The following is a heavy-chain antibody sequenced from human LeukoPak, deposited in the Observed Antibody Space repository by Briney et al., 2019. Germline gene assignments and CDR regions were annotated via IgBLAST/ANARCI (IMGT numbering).Heavy chain of an antibody. CDR1: GFTFSTYG. V-gene: IGHV3-30*02. J-gene: IGHJ6*03. CDR3: AKDKNDHGDYYYMDV. Sequence: GGSLRLSCAASGFTFSTYGMHWVRQAPGKGLEWVAFIRYDGNNKYYVDSVKGRFTISRDNSKNTLYLQMNSLRGEDTAVYYYAKDKNDHGDYYYMDVWGKGTTVIVSS. CDR2: IRYDGNNK. D-gene: IGHD4-17*01.